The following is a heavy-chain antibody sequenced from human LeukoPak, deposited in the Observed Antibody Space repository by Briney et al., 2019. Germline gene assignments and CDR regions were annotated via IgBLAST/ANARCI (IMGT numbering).Heavy chain of an antibody. Sequence: ASVKVSCKAFGFSLTSNYMHWVRQAPGQGLEWMGYMRPTDAYTGYAPKFQGRVTVTRDTSTNTLYMELSSLGSDDTAVYYCVREGAVALKHFDLWGQGTLLTVSS. CDR2: MRPTDAYT. V-gene: IGHV1-46*01. CDR3: VREGAVALKHFDL. CDR1: GFSLTSNY. D-gene: IGHD6-19*01. J-gene: IGHJ4*02.